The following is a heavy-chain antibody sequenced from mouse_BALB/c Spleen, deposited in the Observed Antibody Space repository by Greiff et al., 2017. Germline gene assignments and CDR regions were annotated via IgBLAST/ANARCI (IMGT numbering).Heavy chain of an antibody. CDR1: GYTFTSYW. J-gene: IGHJ3*01. CDR3: ASLYGNPSWFAY. V-gene: IGHV1-69*02. CDR2: IDPSDSYT. D-gene: IGHD2-10*02. Sequence: VQLQQPGAELVKPGASVKLSCKASGYTFTSYWMHWVKQRPGQGLEWIGEIDPSDSYTNYNQKFKGKATLTVDKSSSTAYMQLSSLTSEDSAVYYCASLYGNPSWFAYWGQGTLVTVSA.